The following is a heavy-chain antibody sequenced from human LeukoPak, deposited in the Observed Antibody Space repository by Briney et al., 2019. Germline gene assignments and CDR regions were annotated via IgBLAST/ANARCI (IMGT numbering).Heavy chain of an antibody. J-gene: IGHJ4*02. CDR2: INGDGSTT. CDR1: GFTFSDYW. V-gene: IGHV3-74*01. D-gene: IGHD3-16*01. CDR3: AKQNARGGTYEPVTV. Sequence: GGSLRLSCAASGFTFSDYWMHWVRQAPEKGLVWVSRINGDGSTTIYADSVKGRFTISRDNAKNTLYLQMNSLRVEDTAAYYCAKQNARGGTYEPVTVWGQAALVTVSS.